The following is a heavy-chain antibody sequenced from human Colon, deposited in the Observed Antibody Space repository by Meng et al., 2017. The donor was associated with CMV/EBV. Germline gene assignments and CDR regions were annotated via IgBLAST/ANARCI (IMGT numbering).Heavy chain of an antibody. V-gene: IGHV3-53*01. CDR2: LYGDGIT. J-gene: IGHJ4*02. CDR1: GFTFTTYP. Sequence: GESLKISCAVSGFTFTTYPMHWVRQAPGKGLEWVSTLYGDGITAYADSVKGRFTVSRDTSKNTVYLQVNSLRADDTAVYYCYGAGGGSYWGQGTVVTVSS. CDR3: YGAGGGSY. D-gene: IGHD4/OR15-4a*01.